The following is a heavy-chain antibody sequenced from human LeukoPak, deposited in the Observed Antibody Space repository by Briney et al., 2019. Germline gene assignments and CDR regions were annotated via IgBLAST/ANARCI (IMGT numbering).Heavy chain of an antibody. D-gene: IGHD5-18*01. CDR2: IYTSGST. V-gene: IGHV4-61*02. CDR1: GGSISSGDYY. Sequence: SETLSLTCTVSGGSISSGDYYWSWIRQPAGKGLEWIGRIYTSGSTNYNPSLKSRVTISVDTSKNQFSLKLSSVTAADTAVYYCARGGYSYGSFRLYFDYWGQGALVTVSS. J-gene: IGHJ4*02. CDR3: ARGGYSYGSFRLYFDY.